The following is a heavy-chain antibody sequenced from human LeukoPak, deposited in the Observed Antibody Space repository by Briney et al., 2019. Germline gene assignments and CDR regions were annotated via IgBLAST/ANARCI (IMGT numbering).Heavy chain of an antibody. CDR3: ASQRDFSYYFDY. V-gene: IGHV4-39*01. Sequence: PSETLSLTCTVSGGSISSSSYYWGWIRQPPGKGLEWIGSIYYSGSTYYNPSLKSRVTISVDTSKNQFPLKLSSVTAADTAVYYCASQRDFSYYFDYWGQGTLVTVSS. J-gene: IGHJ4*02. D-gene: IGHD3-3*01. CDR1: GGSISSSSYY. CDR2: IYYSGST.